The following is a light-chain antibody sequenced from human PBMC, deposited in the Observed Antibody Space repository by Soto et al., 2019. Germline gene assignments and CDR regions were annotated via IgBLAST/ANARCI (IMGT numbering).Light chain of an antibody. CDR1: QSVIDNY. J-gene: IGKJ1*01. CDR3: QPYGSSGT. CDR2: GAS. Sequence: ERVWTQSPGRVSFGGGGRVTLSARDSQSVIDNYLAWYQQKPGQAPRXLIYGASNRATGIPDRFIGSGSGTDFTLPISRLEPEDFAVYYCQPYGSSGTFGQGTKVDIK. V-gene: IGKV3-20*01.